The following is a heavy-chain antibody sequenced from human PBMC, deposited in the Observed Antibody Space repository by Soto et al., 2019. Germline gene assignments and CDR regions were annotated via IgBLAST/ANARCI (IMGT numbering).Heavy chain of an antibody. CDR2: ISAYNGDNSDT. J-gene: IGHJ6*02. CDR1: GYTYPSYG. V-gene: IGHV1-18*01. D-gene: IGHD3-22*01. Sequence: ASVKVSCKASGYTYPSYGVTWVRQARGQGLEWMGWISAYNGDNSDTKYEQNFQGRVTMTTDTSTTTAYMELRSLRSDDTAVYYCARSDSSGLTYYGMDVWGQGLTATVPS. CDR3: ARSDSSGLTYYGMDV.